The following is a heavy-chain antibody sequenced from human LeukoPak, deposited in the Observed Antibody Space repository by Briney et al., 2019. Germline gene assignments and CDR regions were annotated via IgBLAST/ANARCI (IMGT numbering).Heavy chain of an antibody. V-gene: IGHV3-23*01. CDR1: GFTFSSYA. CDR3: AKDPSGSPDYFDY. D-gene: IGHD1-26*01. Sequence: PGGSLRLSCAASGFTFSSYAMSWVRQAPGKGLEWVSAISGSGGSTYYADSMKGRFTISRDNSKNTLYLQMNSLRAEDTAVYYCAKDPSGSPDYFDYWGQGTLVTVSS. CDR2: ISGSGGST. J-gene: IGHJ4*02.